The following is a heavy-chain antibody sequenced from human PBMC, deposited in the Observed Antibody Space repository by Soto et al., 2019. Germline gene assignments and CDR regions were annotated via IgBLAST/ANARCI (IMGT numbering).Heavy chain of an antibody. D-gene: IGHD3-10*01. J-gene: IGHJ4*02. CDR3: TKKRGGHKILSY. V-gene: IGHV2-5*01. Sequence: QITLKESGPTLVKPTQTLTLTCTFSGFSLSTNGVGVGWIRQPPGKALEWLALIYWNDSKEYSPSLKSRLTITKYTTNNQVVLTMTNMDPLDTATYYCTKKRGGHKILSYWGQGTLVTVSS. CDR2: IYWNDSK. CDR1: GFSLSTNGVG.